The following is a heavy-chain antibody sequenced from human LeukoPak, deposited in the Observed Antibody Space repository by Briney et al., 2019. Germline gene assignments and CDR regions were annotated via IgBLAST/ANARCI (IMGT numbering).Heavy chain of an antibody. CDR3: ARDLEGPYCGGDCSIDAFDI. V-gene: IGHV1-18*01. CDR2: ISAYNGNT. D-gene: IGHD2-21*01. J-gene: IGHJ3*02. Sequence: ASVKVSCKASGYTFTSYGISWVRQAPGQGLEWMGWISAYNGNTNYAQKLQGRVTMTTDTSTSTAYMELRSLRSDDTAVCYCARDLEGPYCGGDCSIDAFDIWGQGTMVTVSS. CDR1: GYTFTSYG.